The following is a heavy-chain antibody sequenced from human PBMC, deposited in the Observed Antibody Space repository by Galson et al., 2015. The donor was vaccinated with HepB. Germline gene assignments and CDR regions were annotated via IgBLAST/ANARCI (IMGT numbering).Heavy chain of an antibody. Sequence: SLRLSCAASGFTFSNAWMTWVRQAPGRGLEWVANISEDGSEKNYADSVRGRLAISRDNAKNSLYLQMNSLRAEDTAVYYCVRDANYYDGNNYYDALDVWGQGTMVIVSS. J-gene: IGHJ3*01. D-gene: IGHD3-22*01. CDR3: VRDANYYDGNNYYDALDV. CDR2: ISEDGSEK. CDR1: GFTFSNAW. V-gene: IGHV3-7*01.